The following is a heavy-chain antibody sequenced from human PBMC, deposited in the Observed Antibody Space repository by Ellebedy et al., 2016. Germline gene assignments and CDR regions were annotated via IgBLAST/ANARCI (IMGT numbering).Heavy chain of an antibody. Sequence: SETLSLTCTVSGGSISSYYWSWIRQPPGKGLEWIGYIFYSGSTNYNPSLKSRVTISVDTSKNQFSLRLSSVTAADTAVYYCARHYGDYDYVWGSYRWYYFDYWGQGTTVTVSS. CDR2: IFYSGST. CDR1: GGSISSYY. D-gene: IGHD3-16*02. J-gene: IGHJ4*03. V-gene: IGHV4-59*08. CDR3: ARHYGDYDYVWGSYRWYYFDY.